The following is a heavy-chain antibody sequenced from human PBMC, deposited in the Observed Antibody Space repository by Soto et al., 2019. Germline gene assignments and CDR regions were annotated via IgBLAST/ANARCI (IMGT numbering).Heavy chain of an antibody. Sequence: GESLRLSCAASGFTFTSYSMNWVRQAPGKGLEWVSYIRGTTHYADSVKGRFTISRDNARSSLYLQMNSLRADDTAVYYCARDDSFAFDIWGQGTMVTVSS. CDR3: ARDDSFAFDI. CDR1: GFTFTSYS. V-gene: IGHV3-48*01. D-gene: IGHD2-21*01. J-gene: IGHJ3*02. CDR2: IRGTT.